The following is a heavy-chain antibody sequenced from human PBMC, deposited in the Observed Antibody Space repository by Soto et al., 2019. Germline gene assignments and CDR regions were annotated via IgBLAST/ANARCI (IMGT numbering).Heavy chain of an antibody. CDR2: INHSGST. D-gene: IGHD6-13*01. CDR3: ARGYSSSWRFDY. CDR1: GGSFSGYY. V-gene: IGHV4-34*01. J-gene: IGHJ4*02. Sequence: QVQLQQWGAGLLKPSETLSLTCAVYGGSFSGYYWSWIRQPPGKGLEWIGEINHSGSTNYNPSLKSRVTIPVETSKNQFSLKLTSVTAADTAVYYCARGYSSSWRFDYWGQGTLVTVSS.